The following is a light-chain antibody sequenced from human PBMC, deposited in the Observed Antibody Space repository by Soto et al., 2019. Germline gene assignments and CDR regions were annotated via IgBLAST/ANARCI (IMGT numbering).Light chain of an antibody. Sequence: EIVLTQSPGTLSLSPGERATLSCRASQSVSSSYLAWYQQKPGQATRLLIYGASSRATGIPDRFSGSGSETDFAVTISRLESEDFALYYYQQDGSEPSTFGGGTNVEIK. V-gene: IGKV3-20*01. J-gene: IGKJ4*01. CDR3: QQDGSEPST. CDR1: QSVSSSY. CDR2: GAS.